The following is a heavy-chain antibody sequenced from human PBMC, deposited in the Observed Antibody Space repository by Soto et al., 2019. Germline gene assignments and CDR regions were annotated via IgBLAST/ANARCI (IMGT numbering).Heavy chain of an antibody. CDR2: IDWDDDK. J-gene: IGHJ4*02. CDR3: ARGVGGSGRVPYFDY. V-gene: IGHV2-70*11. CDR1: GFSLSTSGVG. Sequence: SGPTLVNPTQTLTLTCTFSGFSLSTSGVGVGWIRQPPGKALEWLARIDWDDDKYYSTSLKTRLTISKDTSKNQVVLTMTNMDPVDTATYYCARGVGGSGRVPYFDYWGQGTLVTVSS. D-gene: IGHD3-10*01.